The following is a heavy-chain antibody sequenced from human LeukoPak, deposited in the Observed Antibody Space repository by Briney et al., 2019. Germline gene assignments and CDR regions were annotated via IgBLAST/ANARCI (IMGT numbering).Heavy chain of an antibody. CDR2: IYYSGST. D-gene: IGHD6-19*01. V-gene: IGHV4-59*01. J-gene: IGHJ6*03. Sequence: SETLSLTCTVSGGSISSYYWSWLRQPPGKGLEWFGYIYYSGSTNYNPSLKSRVTISVDTSKNQFSLKLSSVTAADTAVYYCARVSSGPLYYYYMDVWGKGTTVTVSS. CDR1: GGSISSYY. CDR3: ARVSSGPLYYYYMDV.